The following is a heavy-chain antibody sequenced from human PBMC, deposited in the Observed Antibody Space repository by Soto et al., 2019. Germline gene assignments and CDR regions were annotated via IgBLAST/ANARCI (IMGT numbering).Heavy chain of an antibody. D-gene: IGHD6-13*01. J-gene: IGHJ4*02. CDR3: ARSLGVAAAGPFDY. CDR1: GGSISSGGYY. CDR2: IYYSGCT. V-gene: IGHV4-31*03. Sequence: QVQLQESGPGLVKPSQTLSLTCTVSGGSISSGGYYWSWIRQHPGKGLEWIGYIYYSGCTSYNPSLKSRVTISVDTSKNQCSLKLSSVTAAGTAVYYCARSLGVAAAGPFDYWGQGTLVTVSS.